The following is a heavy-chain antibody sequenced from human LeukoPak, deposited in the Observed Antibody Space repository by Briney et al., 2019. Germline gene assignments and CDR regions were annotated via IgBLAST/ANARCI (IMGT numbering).Heavy chain of an antibody. V-gene: IGHV3-64D*06. D-gene: IGHD5-12*01. CDR1: GFTFRDYP. J-gene: IGHJ1*01. Sequence: GGSLRLSCSASGFTFRDYPIHWVRQAPGEGLQYVSAISSAGGTTYYADSVRGRFTISRDNSKNTLYLQMSSLRAEDTALYYCVKVDDSGYGEYYQHWGQGTLVTVSS. CDR2: ISSAGGTT. CDR3: VKVDDSGYGEYYQH.